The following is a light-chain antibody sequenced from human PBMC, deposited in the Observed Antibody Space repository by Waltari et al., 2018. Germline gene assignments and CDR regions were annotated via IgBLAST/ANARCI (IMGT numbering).Light chain of an antibody. Sequence: DIQMTQSPSSLSASVGDRVTITCRASQSINRYLNWYQQKPGKAPKALIFAASSLHTGVPSRFSGSGSGTDFTLTIDSLQPEDFATYYCQQSYSVIWTFGQGTKVEIK. J-gene: IGKJ1*01. CDR3: QQSYSVIWT. CDR1: QSINRY. CDR2: AAS. V-gene: IGKV1-39*01.